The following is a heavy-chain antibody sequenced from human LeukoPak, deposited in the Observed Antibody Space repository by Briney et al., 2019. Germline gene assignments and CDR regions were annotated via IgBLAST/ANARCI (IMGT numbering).Heavy chain of an antibody. J-gene: IGHJ3*02. V-gene: IGHV4-59*01. D-gene: IGHD6-13*01. CDR1: GGSISGYS. CDR3: ARREYSSSWYAFDT. CDR2: IYYSGST. Sequence: SETLSLTCTVSGGSISGYSWSWLRQPPGKGLEWMGYIYYSGSTNYNPSLKSRVTISVDTSKNRFSLKLNSVTAADTAVYYCARREYSSSWYAFDTWGQGTMVTVSS.